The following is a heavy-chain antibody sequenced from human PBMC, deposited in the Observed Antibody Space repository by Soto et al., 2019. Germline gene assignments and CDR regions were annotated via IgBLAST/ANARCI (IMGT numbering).Heavy chain of an antibody. D-gene: IGHD3-16*01. CDR1: GGSISSGDYY. CDR3: ARHKGGYYSGVDV. Sequence: PSETLSLTCTVSGGSISSGDYYCSWIRQPPGKGLEWIGYIYYSGTTYYNPSLKSRVTISVDTSKNQFPLKLSSVTAADTAVYYCARHKGGYYSGVDVWGQGTTVTVSS. J-gene: IGHJ6*02. CDR2: IYYSGTT. V-gene: IGHV4-30-4*01.